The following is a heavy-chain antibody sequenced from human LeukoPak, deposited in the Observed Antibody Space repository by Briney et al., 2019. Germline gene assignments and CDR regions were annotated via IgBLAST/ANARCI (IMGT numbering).Heavy chain of an antibody. J-gene: IGHJ6*02. V-gene: IGHV1-2*02. D-gene: IGHD5-18*01. Sequence: ASVKVSCKASGYTFTGYYMHWVRQSPGQGLEWMGWINPNSGGTNYAQKFQGRVTMTRDTSISTAYMELSRLRSDDTAVYYCARVDTALDYYYYYGMDVWGQGTTVTVSS. CDR2: INPNSGGT. CDR3: ARVDTALDYYYYYGMDV. CDR1: GYTFTGYY.